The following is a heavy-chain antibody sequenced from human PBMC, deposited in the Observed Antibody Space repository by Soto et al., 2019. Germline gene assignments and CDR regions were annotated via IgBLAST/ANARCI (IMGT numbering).Heavy chain of an antibody. Sequence: ASVKVSCKASGYTFTSYGISWVRQAPGQGLEWMGWISAYNGNTNYAQKLQGRVTMTTDPSTSTAYMELRSLRSDDTAVYYCARLNEAAAGTSPLDDWGQGTLVTVSS. CDR1: GYTFTSYG. CDR3: ARLNEAAAGTSPLDD. V-gene: IGHV1-18*01. J-gene: IGHJ4*02. CDR2: ISAYNGNT. D-gene: IGHD6-13*01.